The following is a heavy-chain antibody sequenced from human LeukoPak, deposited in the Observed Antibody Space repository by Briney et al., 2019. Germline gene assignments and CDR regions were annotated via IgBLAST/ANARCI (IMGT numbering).Heavy chain of an antibody. Sequence: GGSLRLSCAASGFTFSSYSMNWVRQASGKGLEWVSYISSSSSTIYYADSVKGRFTISRDNAKSSLYLQMNSLRAEDTAVYYCARGSGWYSDYWGQGTLVTVSS. CDR1: GFTFSSYS. V-gene: IGHV3-48*04. CDR2: ISSSSSTI. J-gene: IGHJ4*02. D-gene: IGHD6-19*01. CDR3: ARGSGWYSDY.